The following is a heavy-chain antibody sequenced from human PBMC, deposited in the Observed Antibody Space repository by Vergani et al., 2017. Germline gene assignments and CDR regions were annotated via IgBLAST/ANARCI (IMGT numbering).Heavy chain of an antibody. Sequence: EVQLLESGGDLVQPGGSLRLSCAASGFTFIMHAMSWVRQAPGKGLEWVSTLSVSDRRTHYADSVKGRFTISRDNSNNTLFLHMNSLSPEDTAVYYCAKVGRSEVAGTFGAFDIWGQGTMVTVSS. CDR1: GFTFIMHA. V-gene: IGHV3-23*01. D-gene: IGHD6-19*01. J-gene: IGHJ3*02. CDR2: LSVSDRRT. CDR3: AKVGRSEVAGTFGAFDI.